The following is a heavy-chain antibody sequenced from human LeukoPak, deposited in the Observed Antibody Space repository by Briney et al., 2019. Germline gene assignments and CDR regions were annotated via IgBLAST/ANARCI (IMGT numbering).Heavy chain of an antibody. J-gene: IGHJ4*02. CDR2: IYTSGST. CDR3: ARGGAAAGYYFDY. D-gene: IGHD6-13*01. Sequence: SETLSLTCTVSGGSISGYYWSWIQQPAGRGLEWIGRIYTSGSTNYNPSLKSRVTMSVDTSKNQFSLKLSSVTAADTAVYYCARGGAAAGYYFDYWGQGTLVTVSS. V-gene: IGHV4-4*07. CDR1: GGSISGYY.